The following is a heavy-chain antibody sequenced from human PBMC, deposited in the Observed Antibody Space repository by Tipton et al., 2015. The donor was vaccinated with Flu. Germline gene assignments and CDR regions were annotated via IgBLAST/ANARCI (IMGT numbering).Heavy chain of an antibody. J-gene: IGHJ6*02. CDR1: GFTFDDYT. CDR2: INWGSSAM. Sequence: SLRLSCAASGFTFDDYTMHWVRQAPGKGLEWVSSINWGSSAMDYADSVRGRFTISRDNAKNSLYLQMSSLTADDTALYYCARDRSSSARMDYFSSSGLDVWGQGTAFSVSS. V-gene: IGHV3-9*01. D-gene: IGHD3-16*01. CDR3: ARDRSSSARMDYFSSSGLDV.